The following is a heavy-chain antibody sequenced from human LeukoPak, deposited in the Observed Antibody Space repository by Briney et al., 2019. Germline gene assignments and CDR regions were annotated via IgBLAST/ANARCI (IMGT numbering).Heavy chain of an antibody. J-gene: IGHJ4*02. V-gene: IGHV3-21*01. CDR1: GFTFSSYT. D-gene: IGHD1-26*01. Sequence: PGGSLRLSCAASGFTFSSYTMNWVRQAPGKGPEWVSSITSSSSYIYYADSVKGRFTISRDNAKNSLYLQMNSLRAEDAAVYYRARASGSYSAFDYWGQGTLVTVSS. CDR3: ARASGSYSAFDY. CDR2: ITSSSSYI.